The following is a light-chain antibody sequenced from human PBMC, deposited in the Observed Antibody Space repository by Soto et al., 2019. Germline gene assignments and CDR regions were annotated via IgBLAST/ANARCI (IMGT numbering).Light chain of an antibody. Sequence: QSLLTQPACVSSSPGQSITISCIGTSRSIGGYNVVSWYQQHPGNAPKVIVYEGIKRPSGVSDRFSGSTSGSTASLTISGLQAEDEAEYFCCSYVGATTYVFGSGTKVTVL. CDR3: CSYVGATTYV. V-gene: IGLV2-23*01. CDR1: SRSIGGYNV. CDR2: EGI. J-gene: IGLJ1*01.